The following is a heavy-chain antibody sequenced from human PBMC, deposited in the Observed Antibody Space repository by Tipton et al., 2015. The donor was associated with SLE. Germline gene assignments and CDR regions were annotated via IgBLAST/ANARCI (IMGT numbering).Heavy chain of an antibody. D-gene: IGHD2-8*01. J-gene: IGHJ5*02. Sequence: SLRLSCAASGFTFSNYAMHWVRQTPGKGLEWVAVISYDGRNKYYADSVKGRFTISRDNAKNTLYLQMTTLSVEDTAVYYCARDDETNSAWYNWLDPWGQGTLVTVSS. CDR1: GFTFSNYA. V-gene: IGHV3-30*04. CDR3: ARDDETNSAWYNWLDP. CDR2: ISYDGRNK.